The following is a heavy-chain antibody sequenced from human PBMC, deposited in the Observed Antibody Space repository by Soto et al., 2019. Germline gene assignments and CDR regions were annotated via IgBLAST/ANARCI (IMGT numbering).Heavy chain of an antibody. V-gene: IGHV4-39*01. CDR2: IYYSGST. CDR3: ARHVPVCTNGVCYTPYYYYYYMDV. D-gene: IGHD2-8*01. J-gene: IGHJ6*03. CDR1: GGSISSSSYY. Sequence: SETLSLTCTVSGGSISSSSYYWGWIRQPPGKGLEWIGSIYYSGSTYYNPSLKSRVTISVDTSKNQFSLKLSSVTAADTAVYCCARHVPVCTNGVCYTPYYYYYYMDVWGKGTTVTVSS.